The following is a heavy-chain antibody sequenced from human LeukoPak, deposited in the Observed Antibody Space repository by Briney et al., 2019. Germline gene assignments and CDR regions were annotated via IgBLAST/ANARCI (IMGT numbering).Heavy chain of an antibody. J-gene: IGHJ3*02. D-gene: IGHD2-15*01. Sequence: PSQTLSLTCTVSGYSISSGYYWGWIRQPPGKGLEWIGSIYYSGSTYYNPSLKSRVTISVDTSKNQFSLKLSSVTAADTAVYYCARVVVVAATPGDAFDIWGQGTMVTVSS. CDR2: IYYSGST. CDR3: ARVVVVAATPGDAFDI. V-gene: IGHV4-38-2*02. CDR1: GYSISSGYY.